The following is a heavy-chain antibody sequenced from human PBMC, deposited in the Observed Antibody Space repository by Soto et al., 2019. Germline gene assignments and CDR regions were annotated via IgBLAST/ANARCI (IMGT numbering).Heavy chain of an antibody. CDR1: GFSLSTTAEG. D-gene: IGHD2-2*01. CDR2: IYWDDDE. V-gene: IGHV2-5*02. Sequence: QITLKESGPPLVKPTQPLTLTCTFSGFSLSTTAEGVGWIRQPPGKALEGLALIYWDDDERYSPSLKSRLTITKDTSKNQVVLTMTNVDPVDTATYYCAHGSCSSADCYPNPYLDYWGQGILVTVSS. CDR3: AHGSCSSADCYPNPYLDY. J-gene: IGHJ4*02.